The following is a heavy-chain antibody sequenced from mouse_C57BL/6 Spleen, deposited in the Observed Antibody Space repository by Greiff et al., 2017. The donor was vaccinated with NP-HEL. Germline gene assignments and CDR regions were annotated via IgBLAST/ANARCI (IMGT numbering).Heavy chain of an antibody. J-gene: IGHJ4*01. V-gene: IGHV1-61*01. D-gene: IGHD2-1*01. CDR1: GYTFTSYW. Sequence: QVQLQQPGAELVRPGSSVKLSCKASGYTFTSYWMDWVKQRPGQGLEWIGNIYPSDSETHYNQKFKDKATLTVDKSSSTAYMQLSSLTSEDSAVYYCAREGALYYGNYFYAMDYWGQGTSVTVSS. CDR3: AREGALYYGNYFYAMDY. CDR2: IYPSDSET.